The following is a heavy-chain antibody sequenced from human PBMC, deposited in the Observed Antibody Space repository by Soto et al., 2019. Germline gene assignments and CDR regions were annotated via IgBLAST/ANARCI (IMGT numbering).Heavy chain of an antibody. CDR2: INHSGST. CDR3: ARRIEIAARDFDY. CDR1: GGCFRSYY. J-gene: IGHJ4*02. V-gene: IGHV4-34*01. D-gene: IGHD6-6*01. Sequence: PSDTLSLTCAVCGGCFRSYYGSWIRQPPGQGLEWIGEINHSGSTNYNPSFKSRVTISVDTSKNQFSLKLSSVTAADTAVYYCARRIEIAARDFDYWGQRSLVTVSS.